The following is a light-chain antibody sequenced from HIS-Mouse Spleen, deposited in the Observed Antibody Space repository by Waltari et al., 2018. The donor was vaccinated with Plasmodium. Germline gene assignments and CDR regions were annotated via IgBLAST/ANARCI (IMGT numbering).Light chain of an antibody. CDR2: GAS. V-gene: IGKV3-15*01. J-gene: IGKJ3*01. CDR1: QSVSSN. CDR3: QQYNNWSFT. Sequence: EIVMTQSPATLSVSPGERATLSCRASQSVSSNLAWYQQKPGQAPRLLIYGASTRATGIPARVSGSGSGTEFTLTISSLQSEDFAVYYGQQYNNWSFTFGPGTKVDIK.